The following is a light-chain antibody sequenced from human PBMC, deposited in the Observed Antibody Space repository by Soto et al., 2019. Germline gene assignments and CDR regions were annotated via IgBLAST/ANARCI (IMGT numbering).Light chain of an antibody. J-gene: IGKJ5*01. CDR1: QGISSA. V-gene: IGKV1-13*02. CDR3: QQFNSYPIT. CDR2: DAS. Sequence: AIQLSQSPSSLSASVGDRVTITCRASQGISSALAWYQQKPGKAPKLLIYDASSLESGVPSRFSGSGSGTDFTLTISSLQPEDFATYYCQQFNSYPITFGQGTRLEIK.